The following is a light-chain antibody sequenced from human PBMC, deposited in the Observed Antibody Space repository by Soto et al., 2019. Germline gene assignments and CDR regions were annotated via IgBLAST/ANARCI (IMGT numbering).Light chain of an antibody. CDR2: EDS. CDR3: CSYAGSGPGV. CDR1: RGDVGSYNF. V-gene: IGLV2-23*01. J-gene: IGLJ3*02. Sequence: QSALTQPASVSGSPGQSITISCTGTRGDVGSYNFVSWFQQHPGIAPKLMISEDSKRPSGVSDRFSGSKSGDTASLTISGLQAEDEADYYCCSYAGSGPGVFGGGTKVTVL.